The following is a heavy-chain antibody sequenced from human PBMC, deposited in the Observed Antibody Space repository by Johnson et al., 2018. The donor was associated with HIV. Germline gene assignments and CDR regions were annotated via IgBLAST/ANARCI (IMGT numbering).Heavy chain of an antibody. J-gene: IGHJ3*02. CDR3: ARGLSSGYSGYAFDI. V-gene: IGHV3-30-3*01. CDR1: GFTFSYYA. CDR2: ISHDGNNK. D-gene: IGHD3-22*01. Sequence: QVQLVESGGGLVQPGGSLRLSCAASGFTFSYYAIFWVRQAPGKGLEWVAVISHDGNNKFYADSVKGRFTIYRDNSKNTLYLQMNSLRAEDTAVYYCARGLSSGYSGYAFDIWGQGTMVTVSS.